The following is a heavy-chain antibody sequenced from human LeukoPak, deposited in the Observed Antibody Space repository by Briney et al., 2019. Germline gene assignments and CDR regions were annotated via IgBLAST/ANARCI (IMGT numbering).Heavy chain of an antibody. Sequence: PGGSLGLSCAASGFTFSSYAMTWVRQAPGKGLEWVSGISASGGSTHYADSVKGRFTLSRDNSKNTLYLQMNSLRVEDTAIYYCAKGGSSGYYGSAIDYWGQGTLVTVSS. J-gene: IGHJ4*02. CDR2: ISASGGST. V-gene: IGHV3-23*01. CDR1: GFTFSSYA. D-gene: IGHD3-22*01. CDR3: AKGGSSGYYGSAIDY.